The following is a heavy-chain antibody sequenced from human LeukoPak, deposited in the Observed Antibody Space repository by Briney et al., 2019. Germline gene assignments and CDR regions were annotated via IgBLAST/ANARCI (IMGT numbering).Heavy chain of an antibody. CDR2: INHSGST. V-gene: IGHV4-34*01. J-gene: IGHJ4*02. Sequence: PSETLSLTCTVSGGSISNYYWSWIRQPAGKGLEWIGEINHSGSTNYNPSLKSRVTISVDASKNQFSLKLSSVTAADTAVYYCARVGPNRDYVWGSYRYSFDYWGQGTLVTVSS. CDR1: GGSISNYY. CDR3: ARVGPNRDYVWGSYRYSFDY. D-gene: IGHD3-16*02.